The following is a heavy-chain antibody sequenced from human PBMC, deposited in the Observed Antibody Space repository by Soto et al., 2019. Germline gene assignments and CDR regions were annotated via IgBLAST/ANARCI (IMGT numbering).Heavy chain of an antibody. J-gene: IGHJ6*02. D-gene: IGHD1-26*01. CDR2: IWYDGSNK. V-gene: IGHV3-33*01. CDR1: GFTFSSYG. Sequence: GGSLRLSCAASGFTFSSYGMHWVRQAPGKGLEWVAVIWYDGSNKYYADSVKGRLTISRDNSKNTLYLQMNSLRAEDTAVYYCARDYSGSYPFYYYYYGMDVWGQGTTVTAP. CDR3: ARDYSGSYPFYYYYYGMDV.